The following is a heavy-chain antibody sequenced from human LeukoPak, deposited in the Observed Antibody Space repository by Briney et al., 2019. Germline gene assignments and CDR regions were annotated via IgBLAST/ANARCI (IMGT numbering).Heavy chain of an antibody. Sequence: SETLSLTCSVSGDSIGSYYWTWIRQSPGKGLEWIGYIYYGGSTNYSPSPKSRVSISVDTSNNQFSLQLRSVSAADTAIYYCARGRARDGSYPWFDSWGQGTLVTVSS. CDR3: ARGRARDGSYPWFDS. CDR2: IYYGGST. V-gene: IGHV4-59*01. D-gene: IGHD3-16*02. CDR1: GDSIGSYY. J-gene: IGHJ5*01.